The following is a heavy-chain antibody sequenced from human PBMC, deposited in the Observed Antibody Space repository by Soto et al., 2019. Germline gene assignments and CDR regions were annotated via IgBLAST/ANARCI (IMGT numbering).Heavy chain of an antibody. Sequence: SEARSLSSTVTGGSISRGHNFGGWIRQPPGKGLELIGSIFYSGTTYNNPSLNSRVTLSVDTSKNQFSLKLNSVTAADTAVYYCARYYGDYKNYFDYWGQGTLVTVS. J-gene: IGHJ4*02. CDR2: IFYSGTT. CDR1: GGSISRGHNF. D-gene: IGHD4-17*01. V-gene: IGHV4-39*01. CDR3: ARYYGDYKNYFDY.